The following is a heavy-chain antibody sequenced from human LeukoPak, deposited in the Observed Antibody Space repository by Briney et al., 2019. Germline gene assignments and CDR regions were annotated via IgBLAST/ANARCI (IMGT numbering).Heavy chain of an antibody. V-gene: IGHV3-23*01. CDR2: VSADGGRT. Sequence: GGSLRLSCAASRFTFGSYTMSWVRQAPGKGLEWVSSVSADGGRTTYADSVKSRFTISRDNSKSTLYLQMNSLRVDDTAVYYCAKVGQWLYFDYWGQGTLVTVSS. J-gene: IGHJ4*02. D-gene: IGHD6-19*01. CDR1: RFTFGSYT. CDR3: AKVGQWLYFDY.